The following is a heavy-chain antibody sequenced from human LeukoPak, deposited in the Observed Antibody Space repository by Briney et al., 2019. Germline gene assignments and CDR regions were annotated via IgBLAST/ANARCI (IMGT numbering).Heavy chain of an antibody. CDR2: ISYDGSNK. J-gene: IGHJ5*02. Sequence: GGSLRLSCAASGFTFSSYEMNWVRQAPGKGLEWVAVISYDGSNKYYADSVKGRFTISRDNSKNTLYLQMNSLRAEDTAVYYCARGLDYYGSGRPGNWFDPWGQGTLVTVSS. CDR1: GFTFSSYE. D-gene: IGHD3-10*01. V-gene: IGHV3-30*04. CDR3: ARGLDYYGSGRPGNWFDP.